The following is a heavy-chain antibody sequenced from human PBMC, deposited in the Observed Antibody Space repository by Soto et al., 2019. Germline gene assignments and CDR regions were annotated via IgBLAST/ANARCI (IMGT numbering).Heavy chain of an antibody. CDR1: GGSVSSGYYY. V-gene: IGHV4-61*01. D-gene: IGHD2-2*01. CDR3: ARGNQDFQH. J-gene: IGHJ1*01. Sequence: SESLSPTCIVSGGSVSSGYYYWSWIRQHPGKGLEWIAYVFYSVTTNYNPSLKCRVPISVATSKTPFSRALCSVTAAAPVAFYCARGNQDFQHWGQGTLVTVSS. CDR2: VFYSVTT.